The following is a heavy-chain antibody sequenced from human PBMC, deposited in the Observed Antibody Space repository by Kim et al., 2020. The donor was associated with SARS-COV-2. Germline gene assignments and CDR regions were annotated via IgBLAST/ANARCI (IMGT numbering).Heavy chain of an antibody. V-gene: IGHV3-33*01. Sequence: NKSYADSVKGRFTISRDNSKNTLYLQMNSLRAEDTAVYYCARDHVAALDYWGQGTLVTVSS. D-gene: IGHD6-6*01. J-gene: IGHJ4*02. CDR2: NK. CDR3: ARDHVAALDY.